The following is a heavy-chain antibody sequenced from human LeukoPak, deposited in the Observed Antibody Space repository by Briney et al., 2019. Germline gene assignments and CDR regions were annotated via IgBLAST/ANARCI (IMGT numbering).Heavy chain of an antibody. Sequence: GSLRLSCAASGFTFSDYAMSWVRQAPGKGLEWVSAISGGGGSTYYADSLKGRFTISRDNSKNTLYLQMNNLRAEDTAIYYCAKAVDCSGGSCYTRRFDPWGQGTLVTVSS. CDR2: ISGGGGST. D-gene: IGHD2-15*01. J-gene: IGHJ5*02. V-gene: IGHV3-23*01. CDR3: AKAVDCSGGSCYTRRFDP. CDR1: GFTFSDYA.